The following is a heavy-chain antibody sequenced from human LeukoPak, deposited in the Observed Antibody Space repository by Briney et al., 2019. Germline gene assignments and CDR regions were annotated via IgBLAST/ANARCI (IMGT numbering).Heavy chain of an antibody. CDR1: GVTFSSYW. J-gene: IGHJ6*02. Sequence: GGSLRLSCTAFGVTFSSYWMSWVHQAPGKGLEWVAFIKQDGSEKYYVDFVKGRFSISRDNAKNSLYLQMNSLGADDTAVYYCAGGTGMDVWGQGTTVTVSS. V-gene: IGHV3-7*05. CDR3: AGGTGMDV. CDR2: IKQDGSEK. D-gene: IGHD1-1*01.